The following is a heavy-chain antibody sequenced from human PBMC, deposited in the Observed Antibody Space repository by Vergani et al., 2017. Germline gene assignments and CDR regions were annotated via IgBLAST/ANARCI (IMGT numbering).Heavy chain of an antibody. CDR3: ARDGATVTTYYYYGMDV. Sequence: EVQLVESGGGLVQPGGSLRLSCAASGFTFSSYSMNWVRQAPGKGLEWVSYISSSSSTIYYADSVKGQFTISRDNAKNSLYLQMNSLRAEDTAVYYCARDGATVTTYYYYGMDVWGQGTTVTVSS. D-gene: IGHD4-17*01. CDR2: ISSSSSTI. V-gene: IGHV3-48*01. J-gene: IGHJ6*02. CDR1: GFTFSSYS.